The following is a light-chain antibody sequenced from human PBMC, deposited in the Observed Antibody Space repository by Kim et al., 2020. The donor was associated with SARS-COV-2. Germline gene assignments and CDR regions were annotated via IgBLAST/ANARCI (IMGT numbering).Light chain of an antibody. J-gene: IGKJ2*01. CDR3: QQSYSNPYT. Sequence: ISTYLNWYQQKSGEAPRLLIASASRLQRWVPSRFSGTGYDTDFTLTISSLQPEDFATYYCQQSYSNPYTFGQGTKLEI. CDR2: SAS. V-gene: IGKV1-39*01. CDR1: ISTY.